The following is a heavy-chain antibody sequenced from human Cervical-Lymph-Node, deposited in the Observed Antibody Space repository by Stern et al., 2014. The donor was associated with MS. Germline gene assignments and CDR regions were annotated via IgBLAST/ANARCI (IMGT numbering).Heavy chain of an antibody. Sequence: QLQLQESGPGLVKPSETLSLTCTVSGYSISSGYYWGWIRQPPGKGLEWIGSIYHSGSTYYNPSLKSRVTISVDTSKNQFSLKLSSVTAADTAVYYCARDKPLTSYFDYWGQGTLVTVSS. V-gene: IGHV4-38-2*02. CDR3: ARDKPLTSYFDY. D-gene: IGHD2-21*01. CDR2: IYHSGST. J-gene: IGHJ4*02. CDR1: GYSISSGYY.